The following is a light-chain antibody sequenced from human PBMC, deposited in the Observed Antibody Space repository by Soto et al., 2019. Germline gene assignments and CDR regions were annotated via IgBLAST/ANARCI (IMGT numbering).Light chain of an antibody. CDR2: NNN. CDR1: NSNIGSNP. CDR3: AAWDDSLNGVI. V-gene: IGLV1-44*01. Sequence: QSVLTQPPSASGTPGQRVTISCSGSNSNIGSNPVHWYQQLPGTAPKLLIHNNNQRPSGVPDRFSGSKSDTSASLAISGLQSADEAAYYCAAWDDSLNGVIFGGGTKLTVL. J-gene: IGLJ2*01.